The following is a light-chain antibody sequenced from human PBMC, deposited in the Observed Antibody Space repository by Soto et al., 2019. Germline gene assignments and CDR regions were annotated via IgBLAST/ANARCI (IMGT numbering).Light chain of an antibody. CDR2: GAS. J-gene: IGKJ1*01. Sequence: EIVMTQSPATLSVSPGERATLSCRAGQSISNNLAWYQQKPGQAPRLLIYGASTRATGIPARFTGSGSGTEFTLTISSLQSEDFAVYYCQQYSNWHRTFGQGTKV. V-gene: IGKV3-15*01. CDR3: QQYSNWHRT. CDR1: QSISNN.